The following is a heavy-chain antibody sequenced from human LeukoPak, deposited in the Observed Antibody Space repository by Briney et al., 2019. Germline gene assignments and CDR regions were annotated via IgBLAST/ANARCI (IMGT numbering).Heavy chain of an antibody. CDR3: ARGGGAVIAAARAFDI. Sequence: SQTLSLTCTVSGDSISSGDYYCSWLRQPPGKGLEWIGYIFYSGSTYYHPSLKSRLTISVDTSKTPFSLKLSSVTAADTALYYCARGGGAVIAAARAFDIWGQGTMVTVSS. D-gene: IGHD2-2*01. J-gene: IGHJ3*02. CDR1: GDSISSGDYY. CDR2: IFYSGST. V-gene: IGHV4-30-4*08.